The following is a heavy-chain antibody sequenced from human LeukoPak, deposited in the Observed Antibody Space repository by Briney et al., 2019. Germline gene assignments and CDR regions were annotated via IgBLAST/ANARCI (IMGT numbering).Heavy chain of an antibody. CDR2: ISGSGDST. Sequence: GGSLRLSCAASGFTFSSYAMSWVRQAPGRGLEWVSAISGSGDSTFYADSVKGRFTISRDNSKNTLYLQMNSLRAEDTAVYYCARGGSSSWVFFDYWGQGTLATVSS. D-gene: IGHD6-13*01. CDR3: ARGGSSSWVFFDY. CDR1: GFTFSSYA. V-gene: IGHV3-23*01. J-gene: IGHJ4*02.